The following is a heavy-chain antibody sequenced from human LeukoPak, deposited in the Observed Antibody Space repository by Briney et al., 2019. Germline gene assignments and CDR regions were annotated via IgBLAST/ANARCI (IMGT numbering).Heavy chain of an antibody. V-gene: IGHV3-23*01. D-gene: IGHD3-22*01. Sequence: PGGSLRLSCAASGFTFSSYAMSWVRQAPGKGLEWVSAISGSGGSTYYADSVKGRFTISRDNTKNTLYLQMNSLRAEDTAVYYCAKDTVVVLAFDYWGQGTLVTVSS. CDR1: GFTFSSYA. CDR2: ISGSGGST. CDR3: AKDTVVVLAFDY. J-gene: IGHJ4*02.